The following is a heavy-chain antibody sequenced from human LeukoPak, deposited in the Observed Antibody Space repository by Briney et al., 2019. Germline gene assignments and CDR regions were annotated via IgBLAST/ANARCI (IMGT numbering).Heavy chain of an antibody. D-gene: IGHD3-3*01. V-gene: IGHV1-18*01. Sequence: ASVKVSCKASGYTFTNYGFSWVRQAPGQGLEWVGRISTYSGNTNYAQKFQGRVTMTTDTSTSTAFMDLKSLRSDDTAVYYCARGGHYDFWSGPPDFWGQGTLVTVSS. CDR1: GYTFTNYG. CDR3: ARGGHYDFWSGPPDF. J-gene: IGHJ4*02. CDR2: ISTYSGNT.